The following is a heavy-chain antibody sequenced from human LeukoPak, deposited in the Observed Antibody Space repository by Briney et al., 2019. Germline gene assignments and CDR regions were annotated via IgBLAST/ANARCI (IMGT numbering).Heavy chain of an antibody. CDR2: ISSNTRII. V-gene: IGHV3-48*01. CDR1: GFTFSNYG. Sequence: GGSLRLSCAASGFTFSNYGMNWVRQTPGKGLEWVSYISSNTRIIDYADSVKGRFTISRDNAKNSLYLQMNSLRAEDTAVYYCARGGAARPDYWGQGTLLTVSS. CDR3: ARGGAARPDY. D-gene: IGHD6-6*01. J-gene: IGHJ4*02.